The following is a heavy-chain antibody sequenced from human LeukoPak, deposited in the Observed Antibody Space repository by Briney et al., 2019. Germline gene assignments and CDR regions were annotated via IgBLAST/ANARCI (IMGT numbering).Heavy chain of an antibody. CDR1: GFSFSSYA. J-gene: IGHJ4*02. V-gene: IGHV3-15*01. D-gene: IGHD3-22*01. Sequence: GSLRLSCAASGFSFSSYAMSWVRQAPGKGLEWVGRFKSKTDGGTTDYAAPVKGRFTISRDDSKNTLYLQMNSLRTEDTAVYYCTTDPTLKYDNIGYWGQGTLVTVSS. CDR3: TTDPTLKYDNIGY. CDR2: FKSKTDGGTT.